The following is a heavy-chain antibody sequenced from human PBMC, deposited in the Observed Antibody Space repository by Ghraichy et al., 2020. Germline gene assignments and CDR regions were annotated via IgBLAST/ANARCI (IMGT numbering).Heavy chain of an antibody. J-gene: IGHJ4*02. CDR2: IRSKAYGGTT. D-gene: IGHD6-6*01. Sequence: GGSLRLSCTASGFTFGDYAMSWFRQAPGKGLEWVGFIRSKAYGGTTEYAASVKGRFTISRDDSKSIAYLQMNSLKTEDTAVYYCTCHGAARYQHFDYWGQGTLVTVSS. CDR1: GFTFGDYA. V-gene: IGHV3-49*03. CDR3: TCHGAARYQHFDY.